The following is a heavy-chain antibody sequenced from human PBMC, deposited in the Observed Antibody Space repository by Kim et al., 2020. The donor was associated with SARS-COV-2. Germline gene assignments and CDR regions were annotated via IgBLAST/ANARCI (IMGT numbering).Heavy chain of an antibody. CDR1: GYTFTNTT. CDR3: AREGDGGGYLI. V-gene: IGHV1-3*01. Sequence: ASVKVSCKASGYTFTNTTIHWVRQAPGQRFEWMGWINADNGNTRYSQNLQGRVTITRDTSATSAYMELKSLGSEDTAIYYCAREGDGGGYLIWGQGTMVTVSS. D-gene: IGHD3-22*01. J-gene: IGHJ4*03. CDR2: INADNGNT.